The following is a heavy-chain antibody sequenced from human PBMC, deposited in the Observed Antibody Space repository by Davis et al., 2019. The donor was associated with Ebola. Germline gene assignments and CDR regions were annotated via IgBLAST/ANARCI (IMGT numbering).Heavy chain of an antibody. CDR1: GGSISSGGYS. CDR2: IYHSGST. D-gene: IGHD4-17*01. Sequence: LRLSCAVSGGSISSGGYSWSWIRQPPGKGLEWIGYIYHSGSTYYNPSLKSRVTISVDRTKNQFSLKLSSVTAADTAVYYCARGRTTGYYYYGMDVWGQGTTVTVSS. CDR3: ARGRTTGYYYYGMDV. V-gene: IGHV4-30-2*01. J-gene: IGHJ6*02.